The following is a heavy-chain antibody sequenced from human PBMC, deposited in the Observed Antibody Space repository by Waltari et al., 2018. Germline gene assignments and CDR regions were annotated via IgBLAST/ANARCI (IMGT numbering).Heavy chain of an antibody. CDR3: ARDPGYGSGSYYTRPLDY. CDR1: GGTFSSYT. V-gene: IGHV1-69*08. Sequence: VQLVQSGAEVKKPGSSVKVSCKASGGTFSSYTISWVRQAHGQGLEWMGRIIPILGIANYAQKFQGRVTITADKSTSTAYMELSSLRSEDTAVYYCARDPGYGSGSYYTRPLDYWGQGTLVTVSS. J-gene: IGHJ4*02. D-gene: IGHD3-10*01. CDR2: IIPILGIA.